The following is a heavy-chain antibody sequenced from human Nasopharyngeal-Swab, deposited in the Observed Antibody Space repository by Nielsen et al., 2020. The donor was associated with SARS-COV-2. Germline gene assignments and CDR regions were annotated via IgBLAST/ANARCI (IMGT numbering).Heavy chain of an antibody. V-gene: IGHV3-48*04. CDR3: ARVRRDGYNLHIDY. Sequence: PGKGLEWDSYISSSSSTIYYADSVKGRFTISRDNAKNSLYLQMNSLRAEDTAVYYCARVRRDGYNLHIDYWGQGTLVTVSS. J-gene: IGHJ4*02. CDR2: ISSSSSTI. D-gene: IGHD5-24*01.